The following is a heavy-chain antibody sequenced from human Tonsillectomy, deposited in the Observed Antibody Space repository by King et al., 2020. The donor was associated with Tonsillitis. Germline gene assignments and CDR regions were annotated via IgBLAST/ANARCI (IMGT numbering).Heavy chain of an antibody. D-gene: IGHD6-6*01. V-gene: IGHV4-61*01. Sequence: VQLQESGPGLVKPSETLSLTCTVSCGSVSSGLYYWSWIRQPPGKGLEWIWYIYYSGSTNYNPSLKSRVTISGDTSKNQFSLRLTSVTAADTAVYYCARHGEHGNSWSAFDIWGQGTMVTVSS. CDR1: CGSVSSGLYY. J-gene: IGHJ3*02. CDR2: IYYSGST. CDR3: ARHGEHGNSWSAFDI.